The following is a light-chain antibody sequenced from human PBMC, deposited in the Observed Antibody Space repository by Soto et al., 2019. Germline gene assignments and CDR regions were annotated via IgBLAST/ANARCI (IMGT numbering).Light chain of an antibody. CDR1: QGINSY. Sequence: IQLTQSPSSLSASVGDRVTITCRASQGINSYLAWYQQKPGKAPKVLIYDASTFQGGVPSRFSGSGSGTDFTLTISSMQTEDFANYSCQQFNSYPLTFGGGTKVDIK. V-gene: IGKV1-9*01. J-gene: IGKJ4*01. CDR2: DAS. CDR3: QQFNSYPLT.